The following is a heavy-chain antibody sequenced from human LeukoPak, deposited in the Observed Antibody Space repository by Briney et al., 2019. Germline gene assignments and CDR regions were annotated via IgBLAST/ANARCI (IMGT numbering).Heavy chain of an antibody. Sequence: GGSLRLSCAASGFTFSRYGMHWVRQAPGKGLEWVTVISYDGNNKYYVDSVKGRFTISRDNSKNTLYLQMNSLRVEDTAVYYCARAPTVLVGYCSSSSCQADYWGQGTLVTVSS. D-gene: IGHD2-2*01. J-gene: IGHJ4*02. CDR3: ARAPTVLVGYCSSSSCQADY. V-gene: IGHV3-30*03. CDR2: ISYDGNNK. CDR1: GFTFSRYG.